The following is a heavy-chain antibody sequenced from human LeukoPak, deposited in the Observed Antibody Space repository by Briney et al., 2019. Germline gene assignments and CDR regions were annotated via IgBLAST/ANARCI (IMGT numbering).Heavy chain of an antibody. CDR1: GGSISSGGYY. J-gene: IGHJ4*02. V-gene: IGHV4-31*03. CDR3: ARERSTQLWFFDY. D-gene: IGHD5-18*01. CDR2: IYYSGST. Sequence: PSQTLSLTCTVSGGSISSGGYYWSWIRQHPGKGLEWLGYIYYSGSTYYNPSLKSRVTISVDTSKNQFSLKLSSVTAADTAVYYCARERSTQLWFFDYWGQGTLVTVSS.